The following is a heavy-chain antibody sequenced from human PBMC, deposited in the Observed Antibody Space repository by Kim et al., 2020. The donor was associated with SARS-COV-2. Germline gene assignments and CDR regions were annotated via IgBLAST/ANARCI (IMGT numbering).Heavy chain of an antibody. D-gene: IGHD2-15*01. V-gene: IGHV7-4-1*02. Sequence: ASVKVSCKASGYTFTSYAMNWVRQAPGQGLEWMGWINTNTGNPTYAQGFTGRFVFSLDTSVSTAYLQISSLKAEDTAVYYCARYCSGGSCYSANFDYWGQGTLVTVSS. CDR3: ARYCSGGSCYSANFDY. J-gene: IGHJ4*02. CDR2: INTNTGNP. CDR1: GYTFTSYA.